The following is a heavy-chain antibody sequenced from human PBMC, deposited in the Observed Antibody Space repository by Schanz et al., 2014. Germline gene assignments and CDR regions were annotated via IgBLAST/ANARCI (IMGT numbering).Heavy chain of an antibody. V-gene: IGHV1-69*09. CDR3: ARAGQDYSDSSGYATYYFGN. D-gene: IGHD3-22*01. Sequence: QVQLLQSGAEVKKPGASMKVSCKASGYTFVSYSMHWVRQAPGQGLEWMGTIIPILDITNYAQKFQGRVTITADKSTSTAYMELSNLRSEDTAVYYCARAGQDYSDSSGYATYYFGNWGQGTLVTVSS. CDR1: GYTFVSYS. CDR2: IIPILDIT. J-gene: IGHJ4*02.